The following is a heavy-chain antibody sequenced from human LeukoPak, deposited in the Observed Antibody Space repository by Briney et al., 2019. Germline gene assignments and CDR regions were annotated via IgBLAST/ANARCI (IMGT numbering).Heavy chain of an antibody. D-gene: IGHD6-13*01. J-gene: IGHJ2*01. CDR3: ARAAYSSTWYSRYFDL. V-gene: IGHV3-13*01. CDR2: IGTAGEI. Sequence: PGGSLRLSCAASGFTFSSYDIHWFRHATAKGLEWVSGIGTAGEIYYPGSVKGRFTISRENAKNSLYLQMNSLSAGDTAVYYCARAAYSSTWYSRYFDLWGRGTLVTVSS. CDR1: GFTFSSYD.